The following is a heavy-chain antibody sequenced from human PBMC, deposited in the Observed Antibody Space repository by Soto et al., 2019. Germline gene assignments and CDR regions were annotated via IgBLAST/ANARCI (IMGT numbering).Heavy chain of an antibody. D-gene: IGHD3-3*01. V-gene: IGHV4-59*01. CDR1: GGSISSYY. CDR3: ARVRLPYYDFWSGYLGYWFDP. J-gene: IGHJ5*02. CDR2: IYYSGST. Sequence: SETLSLTCTVSGGSISSYYWSWIRQPPGKGLEWIGYIYYSGSTNYNPSLKSRVTISVDTSKNHFSLKLSSVTAADTAVYCCARVRLPYYDFWSGYLGYWFDPWGQGTLVTVSS.